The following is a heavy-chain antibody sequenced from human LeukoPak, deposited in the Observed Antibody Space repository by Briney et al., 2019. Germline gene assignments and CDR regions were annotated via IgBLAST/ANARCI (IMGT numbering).Heavy chain of an antibody. V-gene: IGHV3-11*04. Sequence: TGGSLRLSCAASGFTFSDYYMSWIRQAPGKGLEWVSYISSSGSTIYYADSVKGRFTISRDNAKNSLYLQMNSLRAEDTAVYYCAREVEYSYAGLDYWGQGTLVTVSS. CDR2: ISSSGSTI. CDR1: GFTFSDYY. J-gene: IGHJ4*02. CDR3: AREVEYSYAGLDY. D-gene: IGHD5-18*01.